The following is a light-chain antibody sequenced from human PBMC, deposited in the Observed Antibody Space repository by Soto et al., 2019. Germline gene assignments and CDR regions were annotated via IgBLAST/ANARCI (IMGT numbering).Light chain of an antibody. J-gene: IGLJ1*01. V-gene: IGLV2-14*01. CDR2: EVG. CDR1: SSDVGTYDY. CDR3: ISYTSGSALYI. Sequence: QSVLTQPASVSGSPGQSITISCTGTSSDVGTYDYVSWYQQHPGEAPKLMIYEVGNRPSGVSGRFSGSRSGNTASLTISGLQAEDEADYYCISYTSGSALYIFGTGTKVTVL.